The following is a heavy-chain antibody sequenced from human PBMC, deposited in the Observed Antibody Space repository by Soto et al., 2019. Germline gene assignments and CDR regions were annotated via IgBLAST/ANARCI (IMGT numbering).Heavy chain of an antibody. CDR1: GFTFGDYA. CDR3: CKDYGGDAYLFS. CDR2: IRSKTNGGTT. D-gene: IGHD5-12*01. V-gene: IGHV3-49*03. Sequence: EVQLVESGGGLVEPGWSLRLSCAASGFTFGDYAMSWFRQAPGKGLEWVGFIRSKTNGGTTEYAASVIGRFTISRDDSKSIAYLQMNSLKSEDTAVYYCCKDYGGDAYLFSWGQGTLVTVSS. J-gene: IGHJ4*02.